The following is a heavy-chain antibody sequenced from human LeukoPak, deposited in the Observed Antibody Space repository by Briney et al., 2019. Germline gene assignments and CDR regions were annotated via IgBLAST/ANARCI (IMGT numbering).Heavy chain of an antibody. Sequence: GGSLRLSCAASGFTFSSYSMNWVRQAPGKGLEWVSSISSSSSYIYYADSVKCRFTISRDNAKNSLYLQMNSLSAEETAVYYCARFLWTPYGMDVWGKGTTVTVSS. J-gene: IGHJ6*04. CDR1: GFTFSSYS. CDR2: ISSSSSYI. CDR3: ARFLWTPYGMDV. D-gene: IGHD3-10*01. V-gene: IGHV3-21*01.